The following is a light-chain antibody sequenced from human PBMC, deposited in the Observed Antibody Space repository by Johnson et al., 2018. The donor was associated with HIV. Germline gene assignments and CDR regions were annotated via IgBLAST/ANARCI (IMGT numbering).Light chain of an antibody. CDR2: ENN. V-gene: IGLV1-51*01. Sequence: QSVLTQPPSVSATPGQKVTISCSGSSSNIGNNYVSWYQQVPGTAPKLLIYENNRRPSGIPDRFSGSKSGTSATLGIAGLQTGDEADYFCGTWASSLSVLFGPGTKVTVL. J-gene: IGLJ1*01. CDR3: GTWASSLSVL. CDR1: SSNIGNNY.